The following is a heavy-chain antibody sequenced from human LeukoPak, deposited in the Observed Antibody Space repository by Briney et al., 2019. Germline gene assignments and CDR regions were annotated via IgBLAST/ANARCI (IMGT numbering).Heavy chain of an antibody. J-gene: IGHJ5*02. CDR3: ARGLFKYDILTGRRRPGWFDP. CDR2: IYYSGST. Sequence: SETLSLTCTVSGGSITSNNYFWGWLRQPPGKGLEWIGTIYYSGSTYYNPSRKRRVTISVDTSKNQFSLKLSSVTAADTAVYYCARGLFKYDILTGRRRPGWFDPWGQGTLVTVSS. V-gene: IGHV4-39*07. CDR1: GGSITSNNYF. D-gene: IGHD3-9*01.